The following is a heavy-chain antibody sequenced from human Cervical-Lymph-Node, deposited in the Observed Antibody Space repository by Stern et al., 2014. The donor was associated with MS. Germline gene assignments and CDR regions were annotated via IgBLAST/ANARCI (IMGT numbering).Heavy chain of an antibody. CDR3: ARDYGDYAFDY. V-gene: IGHV5-51*01. Sequence: EVQLVQSGAEVKKPGASLKIYCKGSGYSFTANWIAWVRQMPGKGLEWMGIIYPGDSDTGYSPSFQGQVPISADKSISTAYLQWSSLKASDTAMYYCARDYGDYAFDYWGQGTLVTVSS. CDR1: GYSFTANW. J-gene: IGHJ4*02. D-gene: IGHD4-17*01. CDR2: IYPGDSDT.